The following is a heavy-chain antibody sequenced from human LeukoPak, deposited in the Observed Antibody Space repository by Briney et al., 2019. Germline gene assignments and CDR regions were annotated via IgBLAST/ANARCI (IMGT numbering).Heavy chain of an antibody. CDR3: ARAIPPPYCGGDCYSGAFDY. CDR1: GFTFSSYA. J-gene: IGHJ4*02. CDR2: ISYDGSNK. V-gene: IGHV3-30*04. D-gene: IGHD2-21*02. Sequence: PGRSLRLSCAASGFTFSSYAMHWVRQAPGKGLEWVAVISYDGSNKYYADSVKGRFTISRDNSKNTLYLQMNSLRAEDTAVYYCARAIPPPYCGGDCYSGAFDYWGQGTLVTVSS.